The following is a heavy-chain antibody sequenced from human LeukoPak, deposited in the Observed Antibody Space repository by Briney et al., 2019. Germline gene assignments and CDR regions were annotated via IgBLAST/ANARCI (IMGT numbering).Heavy chain of an antibody. V-gene: IGHV4-61*02. J-gene: IGHJ4*02. CDR1: GGSISSGSISRGSYH. CDR3: ARHLYSYDLVDY. D-gene: IGHD5-18*01. Sequence: SETLSLTCTVSGGSISSGSISRGSYHWSWIRQPAGKELEWIGRMFTSGSTTYNPSLKSRVTISVDTSKNQFSLKVSSVTAADTAVYYCARHLYSYDLVDYWGQGTLVTVSS. CDR2: MFTSGST.